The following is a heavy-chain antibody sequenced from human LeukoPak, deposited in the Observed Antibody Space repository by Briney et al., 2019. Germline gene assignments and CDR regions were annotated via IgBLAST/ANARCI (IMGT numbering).Heavy chain of an antibody. CDR2: IYPLDSDI. V-gene: IGHV5-51*01. D-gene: IGHD4-23*01. CDR3: ARLWGHGGGSDGWFYFDS. J-gene: IGHJ4*02. Sequence: RGESLKISCQGAGYTFGNHWVAWVRQMPGKGLEWMGIIYPLDSDIRYSPSFQGLVTISADKSISTAYLQWSSLKASDTAMYYCARLWGHGGGSDGWFYFDSWGQGTLVTVSS. CDR1: GYTFGNHW.